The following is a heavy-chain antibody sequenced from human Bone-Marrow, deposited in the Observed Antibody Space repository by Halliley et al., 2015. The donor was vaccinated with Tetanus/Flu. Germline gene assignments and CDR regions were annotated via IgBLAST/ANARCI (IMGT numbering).Heavy chain of an antibody. Sequence: SLRLSCTASQSFFRGYEMNWVRQAPGKGLEWISYISTSGSTIFYADSVRGRFAISRDISKNSAHLEMNSLRVEDTAIYYCARGRWGRDSFTRGVRFDSWGQGILVTVSS. J-gene: IGHJ5*01. CDR3: ARGRWGRDSFTRGVRFDS. CDR1: QSFFRGYE. CDR2: ISTSGSTI. V-gene: IGHV3-48*03. D-gene: IGHD3-16*01.